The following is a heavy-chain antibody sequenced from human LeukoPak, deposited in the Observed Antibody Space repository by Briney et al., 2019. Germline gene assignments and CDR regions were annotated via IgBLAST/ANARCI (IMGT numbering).Heavy chain of an antibody. CDR2: ISYDGSNK. Sequence: GGSLRLSCAASGFTFSSYAMHWVRQAPGKGLEWVAVISYDGSNKYYADSVKGRFTISRDNSKNTLYLQMNSLRAEDTAVYYCASPLWFGESYYFDYWGQGTLVTVSS. J-gene: IGHJ4*02. CDR3: ASPLWFGESYYFDY. V-gene: IGHV3-30-3*01. CDR1: GFTFSSYA. D-gene: IGHD3-10*01.